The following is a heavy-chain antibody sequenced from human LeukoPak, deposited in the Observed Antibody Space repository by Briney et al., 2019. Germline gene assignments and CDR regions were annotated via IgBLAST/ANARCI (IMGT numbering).Heavy chain of an antibody. CDR1: GFTFSSYA. CDR2: ISYDGSNK. J-gene: IGHJ6*02. Sequence: GGSLRLSCAASGFTFSSYAMHWVRQAPGKGLEWVAVISYDGSNKYYADSVKGRFTISRDNSKNTLYLQMNSLRAEDTAVYYCAKDFRRQQLVAFYYYYYGMDVWGQGTTVTVSS. V-gene: IGHV3-30*04. CDR3: AKDFRRQQLVAFYYYYYGMDV. D-gene: IGHD6-13*01.